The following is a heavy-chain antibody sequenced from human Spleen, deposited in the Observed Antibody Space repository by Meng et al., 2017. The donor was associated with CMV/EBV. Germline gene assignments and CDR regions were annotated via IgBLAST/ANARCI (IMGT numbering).Heavy chain of an antibody. D-gene: IGHD3-3*01. Sequence: SETLSLTCAVYGGSFSSYYWSWIRQPPGKGLEWIGEINHSGSTNYNPSLQSPVTISVDTAKNQISLNLRSVTAADTAVYYCARGRWSGRTSFWWFDPWGQGTLVTVSS. CDR3: ARGRWSGRTSFWWFDP. V-gene: IGHV4-34*01. J-gene: IGHJ5*02. CDR2: INHSGST. CDR1: GGSFSSYY.